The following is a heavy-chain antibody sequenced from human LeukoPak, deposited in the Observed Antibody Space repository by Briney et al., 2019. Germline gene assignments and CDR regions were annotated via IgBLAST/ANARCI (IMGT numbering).Heavy chain of an antibody. CDR3: AKVGFSEMEWLLYSDH. J-gene: IGHJ4*02. CDR1: GFTFSSYW. CDR2: MNSDGSTT. V-gene: IGHV3-74*01. Sequence: GGSLRLSCAASGFTFSSYWMHWVRQAPGKGLVWVSRMNSDGSTTTYADSVQGRFTISRDNAKNSLSLQMNSLRADDTAVYYCAKVGFSEMEWLLYSDHWGQGTLVTVSS. D-gene: IGHD3-3*01.